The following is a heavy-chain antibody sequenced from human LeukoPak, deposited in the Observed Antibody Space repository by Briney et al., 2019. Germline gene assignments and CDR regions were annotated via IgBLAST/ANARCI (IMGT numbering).Heavy chain of an antibody. V-gene: IGHV3-23*01. CDR3: AKDGGQEVDY. CDR2: ISGSGDST. D-gene: IGHD3-16*01. CDR1: GFTFSSYA. Sequence: GGSLRLSCAASGFTFSSYAMRWVRQAPGKGLEWVSSISGSGDSTYNADSVKGRFTISRDKSKKTLYLQMNSLRAEDTAVYYCAKDGGQEVDYWGQGTLVTVSS. J-gene: IGHJ4*02.